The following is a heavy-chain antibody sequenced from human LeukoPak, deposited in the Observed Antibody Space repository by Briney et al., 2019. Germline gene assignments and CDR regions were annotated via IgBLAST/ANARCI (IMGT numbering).Heavy chain of an antibody. CDR3: ASGRGSSGWYGTYYFDY. CDR1: GGSFSGYY. Sequence: SETLSLTCAVYGGSFSGYYWSWIRQPPGKGLEWIGEINHSGSTNYNPSLKSRVTISVDTSKNQFSLKLSSVTAADTAVYYCASGRGSSGWYGTYYFDYWGQGTLVTVSS. D-gene: IGHD6-19*01. CDR2: INHSGST. J-gene: IGHJ4*02. V-gene: IGHV4-34*01.